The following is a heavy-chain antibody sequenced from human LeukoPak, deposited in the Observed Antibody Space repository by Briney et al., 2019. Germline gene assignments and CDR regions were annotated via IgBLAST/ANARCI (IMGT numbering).Heavy chain of an antibody. D-gene: IGHD6-13*01. V-gene: IGHV3-21*01. J-gene: IGHJ3*02. CDR3: ARPDRIAAAGTSSAFDI. CDR1: GFTFSSYS. Sequence: GGSLRLSCAASGFTFSSYSMNCVRQAPGKGLEWVSSISSSSSYIYYADSVKGRFTISRDNAKNSLYLQMNSLRAEDTAVYYCARPDRIAAAGTSSAFDIWGQGTMVTVSS. CDR2: ISSSSSYI.